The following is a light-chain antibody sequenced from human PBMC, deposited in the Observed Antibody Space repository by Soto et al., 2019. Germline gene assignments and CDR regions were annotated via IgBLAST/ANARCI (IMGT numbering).Light chain of an antibody. J-gene: IGKJ2*01. Sequence: ETVVTQSPATLSVSPGERATLSCRASQSVTTNLTWYQQKPGQAPRLLIYGASTRATGVPARFSGSGSGTEFTPTISSLQSEDFAVYYCQQYNDWPPYTFGQATKVDIK. CDR3: QQYNDWPPYT. CDR1: QSVTTN. CDR2: GAS. V-gene: IGKV3-15*01.